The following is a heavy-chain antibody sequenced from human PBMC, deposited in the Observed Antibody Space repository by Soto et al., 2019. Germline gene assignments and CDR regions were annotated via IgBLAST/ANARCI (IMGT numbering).Heavy chain of an antibody. CDR2: IIPIFGTA. CDR3: ARGGIAAAGAFDY. Sequence: SVKVSCKASGGTFSSYAISWVRQAPGQGLEWMGGIIPIFGTANYGEKFQGRVTITADESTSTAYMELSSLRSEDTAVYYCARGGIAAAGAFDYWGQGTLVTVSS. CDR1: GGTFSSYA. V-gene: IGHV1-69*13. D-gene: IGHD6-13*01. J-gene: IGHJ4*02.